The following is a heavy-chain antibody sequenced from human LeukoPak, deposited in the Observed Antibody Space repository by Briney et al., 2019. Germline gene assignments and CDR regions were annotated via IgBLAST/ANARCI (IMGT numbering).Heavy chain of an antibody. V-gene: IGHV3-7*01. CDR2: IKKDGSEK. CDR3: ASGPLTAVAGLDAFDI. CDR1: GFTFSNYY. D-gene: IGHD6-19*01. J-gene: IGHJ3*02. Sequence: GGSLRLSCAASGFTFSNYYMSWVRQAPGKGLEWVAQIKKDGSEKYYVDSVMGRFTISRDDTKNSLYLQMNSLRAEDTAVYYCASGPLTAVAGLDAFDIWGQGTMVTVSS.